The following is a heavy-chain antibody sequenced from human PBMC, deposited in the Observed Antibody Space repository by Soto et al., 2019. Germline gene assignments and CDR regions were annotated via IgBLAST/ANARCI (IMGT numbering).Heavy chain of an antibody. Sequence: GGSLRLSCSASGFSFSAYAMHWVRQAPGKGLEWVAVIWNDDSKKSYEDSVKGRFTIARDNSKNTLYLQMSSLRGDDTAVYYCARGPPLGYCSGVCDYGMAVWAQGTTVTVSS. V-gene: IGHV3-33*01. CDR1: GFSFSAYA. CDR2: IWNDDSKK. J-gene: IGHJ6*02. CDR3: ARGPPLGYCSGVCDYGMAV. D-gene: IGHD2-15*01.